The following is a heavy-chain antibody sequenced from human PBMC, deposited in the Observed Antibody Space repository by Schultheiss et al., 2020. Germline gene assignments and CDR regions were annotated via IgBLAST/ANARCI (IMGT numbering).Heavy chain of an antibody. D-gene: IGHD5-18*01. CDR2: INHSGST. V-gene: IGHV4-34*01. CDR1: GGSFSGYY. CDR3: ARGLRGYSYGYAIYYYGMEV. Sequence: SETLSLTCAVYGGSFSGYYWSWIRQPPGKGLEWIGEINHSGSTNYNPSLKSRVTISVDTSKNQFSLKLSSVTAADTAVYYCARGLRGYSYGYAIYYYGMEVWGQGTTVTVSS. J-gene: IGHJ6*02.